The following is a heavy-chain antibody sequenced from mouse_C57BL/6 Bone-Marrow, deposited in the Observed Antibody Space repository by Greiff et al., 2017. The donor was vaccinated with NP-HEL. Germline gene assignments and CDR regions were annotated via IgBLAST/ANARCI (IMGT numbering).Heavy chain of an antibody. J-gene: IGHJ2*01. CDR3: AREGLDGNYVDY. V-gene: IGHV1-76*01. Sequence: LVESGAELVRPGASVKLSCKASGYTFTDYYINWVKQRPGQGLEWIARIYPGSGNTYYNEKFKGKATLTAEKSSSTAYMQLSSLTSEDSAVYFCAREGLDGNYVDYWGQGTTLTVSS. CDR2: IYPGSGNT. D-gene: IGHD2-1*01. CDR1: GYTFTDYY.